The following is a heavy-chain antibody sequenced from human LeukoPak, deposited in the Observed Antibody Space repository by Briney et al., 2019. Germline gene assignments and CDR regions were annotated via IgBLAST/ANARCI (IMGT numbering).Heavy chain of an antibody. J-gene: IGHJ3*02. Sequence: GGSLTLSCSASGFTLSNYAMYWVRQPPGKGLKCVSGISRIGGDTYYADSVKGRFTISRDNSKNTLYLQMSSLRPEDTAMYYCVKAPLPGAVPIEIWGQGTMVTVSS. V-gene: IGHV3-64D*06. CDR1: GFTLSNYA. CDR3: VKAPLPGAVPIEI. D-gene: IGHD3-16*01. CDR2: ISRIGGDT.